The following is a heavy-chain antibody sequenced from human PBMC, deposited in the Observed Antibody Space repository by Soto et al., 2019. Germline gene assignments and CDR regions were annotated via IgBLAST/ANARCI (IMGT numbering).Heavy chain of an antibody. CDR1: GASITSLYYY. V-gene: IGHV4-39*01. D-gene: IGHD6-6*01. Sequence: QLQLQESGPGLVKPSETLSLTCTVSGASITSLYYYWGWIRQPPGKGLEWIGSSYPSGSTYYAPSLMSRVAMSVHTARDQFSLKLSSGTTAGTAVYYCARRGWGSSSFFDYWGQGTLVTVSS. J-gene: IGHJ4*02. CDR3: ARRGWGSSSFFDY. CDR2: SYPSGST.